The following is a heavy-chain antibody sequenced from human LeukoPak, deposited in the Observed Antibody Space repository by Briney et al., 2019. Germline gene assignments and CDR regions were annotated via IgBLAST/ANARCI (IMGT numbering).Heavy chain of an antibody. J-gene: IGHJ4*02. D-gene: IGHD2-15*01. Sequence: PGRSLSLSCAVSGFTFSTYGMHWVRQAPGKGPEWVAVISYDGSNKYYAESVKGRFTISRDNSKNTLCLQMNSLRAEDTAVYYCAKDEGHCTGGSCYRQDYWGQGTLVTVPS. CDR3: AKDEGHCTGGSCYRQDY. CDR2: ISYDGSNK. V-gene: IGHV3-30*18. CDR1: GFTFSTYG.